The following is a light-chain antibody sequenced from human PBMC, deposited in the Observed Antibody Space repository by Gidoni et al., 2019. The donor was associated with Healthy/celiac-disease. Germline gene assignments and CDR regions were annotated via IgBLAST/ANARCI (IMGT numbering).Light chain of an antibody. Sequence: VMTQSPATLSVSPGERATLSCRASQSVSSNLAWYQQKPGQAPRLLIYGASTRATGIPARFSGSGSGTEFTLTISSLQSEDFAVYYCQQYNNWPLTFGQGTRLEIK. CDR2: GAS. V-gene: IGKV3-15*01. CDR1: QSVSSN. J-gene: IGKJ5*01. CDR3: QQYNNWPLT.